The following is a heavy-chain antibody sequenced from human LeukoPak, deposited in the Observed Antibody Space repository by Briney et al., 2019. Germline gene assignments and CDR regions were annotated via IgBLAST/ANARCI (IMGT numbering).Heavy chain of an antibody. J-gene: IGHJ1*01. Sequence: SETLSLTCTVSGGSISSSSYYWGWIRQPPGKGLEWIGSIYYSGSINYNPSLKSRVTISIDTSKDQFSLKLSSVTAADTAVYSCAGGLSPETFQDWGQGTLVTISS. CDR2: IYYSGSI. V-gene: IGHV4-39*07. CDR1: GGSISSSSYY. D-gene: IGHD3-3*02. CDR3: AGGLSPETFQD.